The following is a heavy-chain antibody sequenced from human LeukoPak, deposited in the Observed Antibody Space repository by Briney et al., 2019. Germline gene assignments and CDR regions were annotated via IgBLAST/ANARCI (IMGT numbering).Heavy chain of an antibody. CDR2: IGIDSGKT. D-gene: IGHD5-24*01. Sequence: GGSLRLSCAASGFTFSDYSMNWVRQAPGKGLEWISYIGIDSGKTNYADSVKGRFTISGDKAKNSLYLQMNSLRVEDTAVYYCARDYKYAFDNWGQGTLATVSS. J-gene: IGHJ4*02. CDR3: ARDYKYAFDN. CDR1: GFTFSDYS. V-gene: IGHV3-48*01.